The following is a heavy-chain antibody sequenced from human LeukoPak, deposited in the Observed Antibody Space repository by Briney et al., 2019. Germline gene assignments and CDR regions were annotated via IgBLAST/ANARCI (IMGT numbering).Heavy chain of an antibody. D-gene: IGHD3-10*01. CDR3: ARDRRYYGSGSYYHDY. V-gene: IGHV1-2*02. CDR1: GYTFTGYY. CDR2: INPNSGGT. J-gene: IGHJ4*02. Sequence: ASVKVSCKASGYTFTGYYMHWVRQAPGQGLERMGWINPNSGGTNYAQKFQGRVTMTRDTSISTAYMELSRLRSDDTAVYYCARDRRYYGSGSYYHDYWGQGTLVTVSS.